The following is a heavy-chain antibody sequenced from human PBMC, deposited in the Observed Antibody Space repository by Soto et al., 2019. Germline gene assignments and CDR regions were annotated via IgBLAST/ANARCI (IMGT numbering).Heavy chain of an antibody. CDR3: AREIQLCLDY. J-gene: IGHJ4*02. Sequence: GGSLRLSCAASGFTFSSYEMNWVRQAPGKGLEWVSYISSSGSTIYYADSVKGRFTISRDNAKNSLYLQMNSLRAEGTAVYYCAREIQLCLDYWGQGXLVTVYS. D-gene: IGHD5-18*01. CDR2: ISSSGSTI. CDR1: GFTFSSYE. V-gene: IGHV3-48*03.